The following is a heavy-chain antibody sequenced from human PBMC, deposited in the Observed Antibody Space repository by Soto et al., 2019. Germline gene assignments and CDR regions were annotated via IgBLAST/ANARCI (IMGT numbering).Heavy chain of an antibody. D-gene: IGHD3-22*01. V-gene: IGHV3-21*01. J-gene: IGHJ4*02. CDR1: GFTFSSYS. Sequence: EVQLVESGGGLVKPGGSLRLSCAASGFTFSSYSMNWVRQAPGKGLEWVSSISSSSSYIYYADSVKCRFTISRDNAKNSLYLQMNSLRAEDTAVYYCARLTSYDSSGYDCYWGQGTLVTVSS. CDR3: ARLTSYDSSGYDCY. CDR2: ISSSSSYI.